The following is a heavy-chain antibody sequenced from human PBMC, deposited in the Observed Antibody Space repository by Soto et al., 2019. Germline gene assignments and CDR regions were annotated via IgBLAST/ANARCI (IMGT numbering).Heavy chain of an antibody. CDR3: ARDMSRYDSWTGYVSTTNWFDP. V-gene: IGHV4-59*01. CDR2: VYYRGTT. Sequence: SETLSLTCTVSGGSISTYYWSWIRQPPGKGLEWIGHVYYRGTTNYNASLKSRVTMSVDTAGNYFSLELTSLTAADTAVYDCARDMSRYDSWTGYVSTTNWFDPWGQGALVTVPS. CDR1: GGSISTYY. J-gene: IGHJ5*02. D-gene: IGHD3-3*01.